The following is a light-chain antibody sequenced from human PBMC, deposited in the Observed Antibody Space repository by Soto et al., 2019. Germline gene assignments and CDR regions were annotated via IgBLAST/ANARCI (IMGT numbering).Light chain of an antibody. J-gene: IGKJ2*01. CDR1: QTISSS. CDR3: QQRTNWTPEVT. Sequence: EIVLTQSPATLSLSPGERATLSCGATQTISSSLAWYQQKPGQAPRLLIYDASRRAAGIPARFSGSGSGTDFTLTISSLEPEDFAVYYCQQRTNWTPEVTFGQGTKLEIK. CDR2: DAS. V-gene: IGKV3-11*01.